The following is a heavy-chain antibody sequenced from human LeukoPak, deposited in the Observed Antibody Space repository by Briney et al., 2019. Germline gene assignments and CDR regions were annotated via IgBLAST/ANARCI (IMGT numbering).Heavy chain of an antibody. J-gene: IGHJ3*02. CDR1: GGSISSGGYY. V-gene: IGHV4-31*03. D-gene: IGHD5-12*01. Sequence: SQTLSLTCTVSGGSISSGGYYWSWLRQHPGKGLEWIGYIYYSGSTYYNPSLKSRVTISVDTSKNQFSLKLSSVTAADTAVYYCARVMATNDAFDIWGQGTMVTVSS. CDR3: ARVMATNDAFDI. CDR2: IYYSGST.